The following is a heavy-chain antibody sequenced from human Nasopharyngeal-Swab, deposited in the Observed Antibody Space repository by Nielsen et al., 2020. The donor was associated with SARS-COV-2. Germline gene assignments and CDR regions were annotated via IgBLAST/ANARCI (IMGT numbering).Heavy chain of an antibody. Sequence: GGSLRLSCAASGFTFSSYGMNWVRQAPGKGLEWVSYISSSSSTIYYADSVKGRFTISRDNAKNSLYLQMNSLRDEDTAVYYCARDNSYCGGDCYSGGFDYWGQGTLVTVSS. CDR3: ARDNSYCGGDCYSGGFDY. D-gene: IGHD2-21*02. J-gene: IGHJ4*02. CDR1: GFTFSSYG. CDR2: ISSSSSTI. V-gene: IGHV3-48*02.